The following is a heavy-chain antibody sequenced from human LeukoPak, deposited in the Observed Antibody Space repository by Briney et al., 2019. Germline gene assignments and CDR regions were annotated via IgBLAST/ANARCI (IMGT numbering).Heavy chain of an antibody. CDR3: ARETGGDYYYYYYMDV. CDR1: GYTFTDYY. D-gene: IGHD1-26*01. V-gene: IGHV1-69*06. CDR2: IIPIFGTA. Sequence: ASMKVSCKASGYTFTDYYMHWVRQAPGQGLEWMGRIIPIFGTANYAQKFQGRVTITADKSTSTAYMELSSLRSEDTAVYYCARETGGDYYYYYYMDVWGKGTTVTVSS. J-gene: IGHJ6*03.